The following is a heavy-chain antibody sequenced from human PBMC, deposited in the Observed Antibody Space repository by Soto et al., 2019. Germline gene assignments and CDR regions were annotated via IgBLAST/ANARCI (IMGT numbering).Heavy chain of an antibody. CDR2: IYYSGST. J-gene: IGHJ5*01. CDR1: GGSISSGDYY. V-gene: IGHV4-30-4*01. CDR3: AIARLLLRFNWFAS. D-gene: IGHD4-17*01. Sequence: PSETLSLTCTVSGGSISSGDYYWSWIRQPPGKGLEWIGYIYYSGSTYYNPSLKSRVTISVDTSKNQFSLKLSSVTAADTAVYYCAIARLLLRFNWFASWGQGTLVTVSS.